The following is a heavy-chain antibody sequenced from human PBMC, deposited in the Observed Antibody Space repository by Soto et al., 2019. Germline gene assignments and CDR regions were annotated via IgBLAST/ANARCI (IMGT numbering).Heavy chain of an antibody. CDR1: GFTFSSYA. V-gene: IGHV3-23*01. Sequence: EVQLLESGGGLVQPGGSRRLSCAASGFTFSSYAMSWVRQAPGKGLEWVSGISGSGDSTYYADSVKGRFTISRDNSKNTLYLQMNSLRAEDTAVYYCAKGVPGIAVAGTGYFQHWGQGTLVTVSS. D-gene: IGHD6-19*01. CDR3: AKGVPGIAVAGTGYFQH. J-gene: IGHJ1*01. CDR2: ISGSGDST.